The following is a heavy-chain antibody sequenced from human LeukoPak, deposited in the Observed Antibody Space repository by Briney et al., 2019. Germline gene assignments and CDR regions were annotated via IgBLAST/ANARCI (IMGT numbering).Heavy chain of an antibody. CDR2: ISSSSSTL. D-gene: IGHD2-2*02. Sequence: PGGSLRLSCAASGFTFSSYSMNWVRQAPGKGLEWVSYISSSSSTLYYADSVKGRFTISRDNAKNSLYLQMNSLRAEDTAVYYCARDKSLLYPRGHYYYMDVWGKGTTVTVSS. J-gene: IGHJ6*03. V-gene: IGHV3-48*01. CDR1: GFTFSSYS. CDR3: ARDKSLLYPRGHYYYMDV.